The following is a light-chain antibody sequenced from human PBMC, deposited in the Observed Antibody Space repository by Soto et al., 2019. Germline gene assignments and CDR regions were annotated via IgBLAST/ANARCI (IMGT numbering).Light chain of an antibody. J-gene: IGLJ2*01. CDR2: EVT. Sequence: QSALTQPASVSGSPGQSITISCTGTSSDVGSYNFVSWYQQYPGKAPKLIIYEVTKRPSGVSNRFSGSKSGNTASLRISGLQTDDEAHYHCCTYAGSSSFIFGGWTKVTVL. CDR3: CTYAGSSSFI. V-gene: IGLV2-23*02. CDR1: SSDVGSYNF.